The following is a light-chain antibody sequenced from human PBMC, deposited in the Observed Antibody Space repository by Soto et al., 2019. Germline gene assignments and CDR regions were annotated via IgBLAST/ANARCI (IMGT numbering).Light chain of an antibody. V-gene: IGKV3-15*01. CDR3: QQYIDWPPYT. CDR2: GAS. J-gene: IGKJ2*01. CDR1: QTVSRS. Sequence: EVVLTQSPATLSVSPGERATLSCRASQTVSRSLAWYQQKPGQAPRLLIYGASIRATGIPGRFSGSGSGTDFTLTISSLQSEDFAVYYCQQYIDWPPYTFGQGTKVEIK.